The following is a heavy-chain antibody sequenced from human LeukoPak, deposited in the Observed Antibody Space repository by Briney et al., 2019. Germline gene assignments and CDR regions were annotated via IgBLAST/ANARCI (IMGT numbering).Heavy chain of an antibody. CDR1: GGSISSYY. Sequence: SETLSLTCTVSGGSISSYYWSWIRQPPGKGLGWIGYIFYSGSTNYNPSLKSRVTISVDTSKNQFSLKLSSVTAADTAVYYCARSYDFWSGYNFDYWAREPWSPSPQ. D-gene: IGHD3-3*01. CDR3: ARSYDFWSGYNFDY. V-gene: IGHV4-59*01. J-gene: IGHJ4*02. CDR2: IFYSGST.